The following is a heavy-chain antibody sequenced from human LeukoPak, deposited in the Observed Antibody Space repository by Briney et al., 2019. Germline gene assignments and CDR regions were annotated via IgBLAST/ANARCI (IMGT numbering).Heavy chain of an antibody. CDR3: ARGRYYYGSGSYSFDY. CDR1: GFTFSSYA. D-gene: IGHD3-10*01. V-gene: IGHV3-53*01. CDR2: IYSGGST. Sequence: GGSLRLSCAASGFTFSSYAMSWVRQAPGKGLEWVSVIYSGGSTYYADSVKGRFTISRDNSKNTLYLQMNSLRAEDTAVYYCARGRYYYGSGSYSFDYWSQGTLVTVSS. J-gene: IGHJ4*02.